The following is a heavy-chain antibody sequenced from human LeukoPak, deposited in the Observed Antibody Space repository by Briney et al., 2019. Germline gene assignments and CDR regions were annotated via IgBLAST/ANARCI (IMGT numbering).Heavy chain of an antibody. J-gene: IGHJ4*02. CDR2: ISWNSGSI. V-gene: IGHV3-9*01. CDR3: AKVARGVGARSRGVFDY. D-gene: IGHD1-26*01. Sequence: PGRSLRLSCAASGFTFSSYGMHWVRQAPGKGLEWVSGISWNSGSIGYADSVKGRFTISRDNAKNSLYLQMNSLRAEDTALYYCAKVARGVGARSRGVFDYWGQGTLVTVSS. CDR1: GFTFSSYG.